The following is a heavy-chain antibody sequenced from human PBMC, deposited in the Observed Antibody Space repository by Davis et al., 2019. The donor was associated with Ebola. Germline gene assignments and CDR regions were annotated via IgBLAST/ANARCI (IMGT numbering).Heavy chain of an antibody. CDR1: GGSISSHY. V-gene: IGHV4-59*11. Sequence: SETLSLTCTVSGGSISSHYWSWIRQPPGKGLEWIAYIYYSGRTNYNPSLKSRVTISVDTSKNQFSLKLSSVTAADTAVYYCARDADAFDIWGQGTMVTVSS. CDR2: IYYSGRT. J-gene: IGHJ3*02. CDR3: ARDADAFDI.